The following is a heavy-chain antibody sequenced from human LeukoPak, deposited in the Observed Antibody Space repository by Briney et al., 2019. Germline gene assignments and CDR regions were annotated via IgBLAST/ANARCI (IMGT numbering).Heavy chain of an antibody. CDR1: GFTFSSYA. CDR2: ISYDGNNK. Sequence: GGSLRLSCAASGFTFSSYAMHWVRQAPGKGLEWVAVISYDGNNKYYADSVKGRFTISRDNSKNTLYLQMNSLRAEDTAVYYCARDKFYSSSYFDYWGQGTLVTVFS. J-gene: IGHJ4*02. CDR3: ARDKFYSSSYFDY. V-gene: IGHV3-30*04. D-gene: IGHD6-19*01.